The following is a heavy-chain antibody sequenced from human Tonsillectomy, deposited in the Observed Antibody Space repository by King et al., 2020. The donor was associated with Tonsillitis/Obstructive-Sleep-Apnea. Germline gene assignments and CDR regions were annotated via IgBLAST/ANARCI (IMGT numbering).Heavy chain of an antibody. D-gene: IGHD6-6*01. J-gene: IGHJ4*02. Sequence: TLKESGPTLVKPTQTLTLTCTFSGFSLSTSGVGVGWIRQPPGKALEWLALIYWDDDKRYSPSLKSRLTITKDTPKNQVVLTMTNMDPVDTATYYCALRLQLSRMYYFDYWGQGTLVTVSS. V-gene: IGHV2-5*02. CDR3: ALRLQLSRMYYFDY. CDR2: IYWDDDK. CDR1: GFSLSTSGVG.